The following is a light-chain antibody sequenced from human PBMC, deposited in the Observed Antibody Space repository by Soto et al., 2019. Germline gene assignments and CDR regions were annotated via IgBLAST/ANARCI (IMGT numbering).Light chain of an antibody. V-gene: IGLV1-40*01. CDR1: SSNIGAGYD. Sequence: QSALTQPPSVSEAPGQRVSISCTGSSSNIGAGYDVHWYEHLPGTAPKLLIYQNNNRPSGVPDRFSGSKSGTSASLAITGLQAEDEADYYCQSYDSSLSAVVFGGGTKLTVL. CDR2: QNN. CDR3: QSYDSSLSAVV. J-gene: IGLJ2*01.